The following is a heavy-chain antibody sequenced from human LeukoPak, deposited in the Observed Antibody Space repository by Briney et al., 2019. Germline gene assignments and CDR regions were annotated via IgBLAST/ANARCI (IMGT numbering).Heavy chain of an antibody. J-gene: IGHJ4*02. V-gene: IGHV3-23*01. CDR2: ITGSGGST. D-gene: IGHD6-19*01. Sequence: GGSLRLSCAASGFTFSTYAMSWVRQAPGKGLEWVSAITGSGGSTYYADSVKGRFTISRDNSKNTLYLQMSSLRAEDTAVYYCARVSGRIGQWLVYFDYWGQGTLVTVSS. CDR3: ARVSGRIGQWLVYFDY. CDR1: GFTFSTYA.